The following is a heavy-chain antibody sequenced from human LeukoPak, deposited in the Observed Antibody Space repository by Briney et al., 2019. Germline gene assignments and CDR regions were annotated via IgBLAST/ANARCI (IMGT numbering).Heavy chain of an antibody. CDR2: IGTAGDT. CDR3: ARDNSANYWAYFDY. J-gene: IGHJ4*02. D-gene: IGHD4/OR15-4a*01. CDR1: GFTFSSYD. V-gene: IGHV3-13*01. Sequence: GESLRLSCAASGFTFSSYDMHWVRQATGKGLEWVSAIGTAGDTYYPGSVKGRFTISRDNAKNSLYLQMNSLRAEDTAVYYCARDNSANYWAYFDYWGQGTLVTVSS.